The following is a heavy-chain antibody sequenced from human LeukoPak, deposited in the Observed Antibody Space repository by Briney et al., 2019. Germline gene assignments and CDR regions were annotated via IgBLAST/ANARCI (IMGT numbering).Heavy chain of an antibody. CDR1: SYTFIRYG. CDR2: INPNSGGT. Sequence: EASVKVSCKASSYTFIRYGISWVRQAPGQGLEWMGWINPNSGGTNYAQGFQGRVTMTRDTSMSTAYMELSRLRSDDSAVYYCARYFYDSSGSSSDAFDIWGQGTMVTVSS. D-gene: IGHD3-22*01. J-gene: IGHJ3*02. V-gene: IGHV1-2*02. CDR3: ARYFYDSSGSSSDAFDI.